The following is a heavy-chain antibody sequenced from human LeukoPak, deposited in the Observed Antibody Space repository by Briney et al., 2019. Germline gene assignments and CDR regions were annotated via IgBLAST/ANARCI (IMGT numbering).Heavy chain of an antibody. J-gene: IGHJ3*02. V-gene: IGHV4-39*01. CDR1: GGSISSSTYY. CDR3: ARHRGSGNYNSAPGI. Sequence: SETLSLTCTVSGGSISSSTYYWGWIRQPPGKGLEWIGNIFCSGSSYYYPSLKSRVTISVDTSKNQFSLKLSSVTAADTAVYYCARHRGSGNYNSAPGIWGQGTMVTVSS. CDR2: IFCSGSS. D-gene: IGHD1-26*01.